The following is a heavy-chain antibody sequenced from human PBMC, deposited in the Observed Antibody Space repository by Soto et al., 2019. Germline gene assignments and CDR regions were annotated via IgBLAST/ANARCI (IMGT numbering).Heavy chain of an antibody. V-gene: IGHV4-4*02. CDR2: ISHSGTV. D-gene: IGHD3-16*01. CDR3: ARDYDGFDD. J-gene: IGHJ5*02. CDR1: SVSFTSSNW. Sequence: SETLSLTCAASSVSFTSSNWWSWGRQPPGKGLEWLGKISHSGTVNYNATLRSRVTISVDNPKNQFSLKLMSVTAADTAVYYCARDYDGFDDWGPGILVTVSS.